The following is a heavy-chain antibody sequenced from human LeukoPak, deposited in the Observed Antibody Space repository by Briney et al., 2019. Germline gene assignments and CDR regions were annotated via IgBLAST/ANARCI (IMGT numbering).Heavy chain of an antibody. Sequence: PSETLSLTCTVSGGSISSGTYYWGWIRQPPGKGLEWIGSIYYSGSPYYNPSLKSRVTISVDTSKNQFSLKLSSVTAADTAVYYCASMVTYMSGFDYWGQGTLVTVSS. CDR1: GGSISSGTYY. J-gene: IGHJ4*02. CDR2: IYYSGSP. V-gene: IGHV4-39*01. D-gene: IGHD5-18*01. CDR3: ASMVTYMSGFDY.